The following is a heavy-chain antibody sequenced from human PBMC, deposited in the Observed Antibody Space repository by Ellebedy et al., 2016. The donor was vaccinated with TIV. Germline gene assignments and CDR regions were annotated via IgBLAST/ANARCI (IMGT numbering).Heavy chain of an antibody. V-gene: IGHV4-34*01. CDR3: AGARTMIAGGGIDY. J-gene: IGHJ4*02. CDR1: GFTFDDYA. D-gene: IGHD3-22*01. CDR2: IYHTGAT. Sequence: MPGGSLRLSCAASGFTFDDYAMHWVRQPPGKGLEWIGEIYHTGATNYNPSLKSRVTISLDKSKTQFSLKLNSVSAADTAVYYCAGARTMIAGGGIDYWGQGTLVTVSS.